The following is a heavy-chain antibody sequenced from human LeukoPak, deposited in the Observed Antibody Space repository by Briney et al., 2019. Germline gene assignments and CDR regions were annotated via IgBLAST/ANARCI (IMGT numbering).Heavy chain of an antibody. J-gene: IGHJ4*02. V-gene: IGHV4-59*08. CDR1: GGSVSNYY. D-gene: IGHD6-6*01. Sequence: SETLSLTCSASGGSVSNYYWSWIRKPPGKGLEWIGYVYYTGSTNYNPSLKSRVTMFEDKSKNQFSLRLYSVTVADTAVYYCARHFAYSSSSYFDYWGQGSLVTVSS. CDR2: VYYTGST. CDR3: ARHFAYSSSSYFDY.